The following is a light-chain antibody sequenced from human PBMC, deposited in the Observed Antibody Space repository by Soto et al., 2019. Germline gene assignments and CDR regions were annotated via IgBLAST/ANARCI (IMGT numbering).Light chain of an antibody. Sequence: EIVLTQSPGTLSLSPGERATLSCRASQSVSSSYLAWYQQKPGQAPRLLIYGASSRATGIPDRFSGSGSGTDFTLTISRLEAEDFAVYYCQSGFTFGPGTKVDIK. V-gene: IGKV3-20*01. CDR2: GAS. CDR3: QSGFT. CDR1: QSVSSSY. J-gene: IGKJ3*01.